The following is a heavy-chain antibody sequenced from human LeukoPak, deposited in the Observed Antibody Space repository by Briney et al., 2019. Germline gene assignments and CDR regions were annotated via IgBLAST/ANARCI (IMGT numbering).Heavy chain of an antibody. D-gene: IGHD6-19*01. J-gene: IGHJ1*01. Sequence: GGSLSLSCTASGFTFSSYAMSWVRQAPGQGLEWVSAISGSGGSTYYADSVKGRFTISRDNSTNTLYLQMNSLRAEDTAVYYCAKDPPGIAVAGPEYFQHWGQGTLVTVSS. CDR3: AKDPPGIAVAGPEYFQH. V-gene: IGHV3-23*01. CDR2: ISGSGGST. CDR1: GFTFSSYA.